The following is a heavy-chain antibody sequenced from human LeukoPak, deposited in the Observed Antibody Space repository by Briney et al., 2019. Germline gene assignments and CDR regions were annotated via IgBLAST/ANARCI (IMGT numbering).Heavy chain of an antibody. CDR3: ARGGPYYYDCSGYYSPFDY. V-gene: IGHV3-53*01. J-gene: IGHJ4*02. D-gene: IGHD3-22*01. CDR1: GFTVSSNY. CDR2: IYSGGST. Sequence: GGSLRLSCAASGFTVSSNYMSWVRQAPGKGLEWVSVIYSGGSTYYADSVKGRFTISRDNSKNTLYLQMNSLRAEDTAVYYCARGGPYYYDCSGYYSPFDYWGQGTLVTVSS.